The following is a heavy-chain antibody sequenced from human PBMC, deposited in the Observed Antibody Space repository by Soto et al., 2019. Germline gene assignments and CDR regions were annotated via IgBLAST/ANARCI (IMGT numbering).Heavy chain of an antibody. CDR2: IYYSGST. Sequence: QVQLQESGPGLVKPSETLSLPCTVSGGSVSSGRYYWSWIRQPPGKGLEWIGYIYYSGSTNYNPSLKSRVTISVDTAKNQFPLKISSVTAVDTAVYYCARGIVATIGDYWGQGTLVTVSS. J-gene: IGHJ4*02. D-gene: IGHD5-12*01. V-gene: IGHV4-61*01. CDR3: ARGIVATIGDY. CDR1: GGSVSSGRYY.